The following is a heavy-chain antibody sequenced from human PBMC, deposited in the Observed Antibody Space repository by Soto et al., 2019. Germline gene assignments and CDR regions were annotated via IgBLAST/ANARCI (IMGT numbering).Heavy chain of an antibody. D-gene: IGHD3-10*01. Sequence: EVQLVESGGGLVKPGGSLRLSCAASGFTFSNYSLNWVRQAPGKGLEWVSVISSRSNHIYYADSVRGRFTISRDNAKTSLYLQMNSLRAEDTAVYYCAKDRGRGSPVSGGMDVWGQGTTVTVSS. CDR1: GFTFSNYS. J-gene: IGHJ6*02. V-gene: IGHV3-21*02. CDR2: ISSRSNHI. CDR3: AKDRGRGSPVSGGMDV.